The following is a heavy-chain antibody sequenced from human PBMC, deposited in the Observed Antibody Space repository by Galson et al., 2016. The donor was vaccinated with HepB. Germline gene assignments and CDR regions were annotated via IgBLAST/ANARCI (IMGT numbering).Heavy chain of an antibody. J-gene: IGHJ4*02. CDR2: ISGGGGST. V-gene: IGHV3-23*01. D-gene: IGHD2-15*01. Sequence: SLRLSCAASGFTFRTYTMSWVRQAPGKGLEWVSGISGGGGSTYYADSVKGRLTISRDNPKSMVYLQIHCLRVEDTAVYFCAKDRYCGGGACSWSYFDLWGAGIQVTVSS. CDR1: GFTFRTYT. CDR3: AKDRYCGGGACSWSYFDL.